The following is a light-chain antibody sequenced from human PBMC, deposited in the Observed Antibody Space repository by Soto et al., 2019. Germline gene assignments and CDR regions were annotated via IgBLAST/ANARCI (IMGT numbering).Light chain of an antibody. Sequence: EIVMTQSPATLSVSPGERATLSCRASQRVSNNLAWYQQKPGQAPRLLIYGASTRATDIPPKFSGSGSGIECSLTISSLQSEDVALYYCQQYNDWPLTFGGGTKVEIK. V-gene: IGKV3-15*01. CDR3: QQYNDWPLT. CDR1: QRVSNN. J-gene: IGKJ4*01. CDR2: GAS.